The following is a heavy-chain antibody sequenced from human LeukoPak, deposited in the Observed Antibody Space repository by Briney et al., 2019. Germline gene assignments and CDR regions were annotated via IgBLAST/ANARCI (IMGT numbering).Heavy chain of an antibody. CDR3: ARRDGYDFDY. J-gene: IGHJ4*02. V-gene: IGHV3-48*01. Sequence: GSLRLSCAASGFTFSDYSMNWVRQAPGKGLEWVSYISSSSTTIFYADSVKGRFTISRDNAKNSLFLQMNSLSAEDTAVYYCARRDGYDFDYWGQGTLVTVSS. CDR1: GFTFSDYS. CDR2: ISSSSTTI. D-gene: IGHD5-24*01.